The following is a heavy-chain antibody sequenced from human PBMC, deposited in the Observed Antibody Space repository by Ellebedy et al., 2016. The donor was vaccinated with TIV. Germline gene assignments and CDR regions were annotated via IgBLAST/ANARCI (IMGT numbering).Heavy chain of an antibody. CDR2: ISDSSLHI. Sequence: GESLKISXAASGFTFSSYSMAWVRQAPGRGLEWVASISDSSLHIYYGDSMKGRFTISRDYAKNSLYLQMKSLRAEDTAVYYCARFHHSASYFFFDHWGQGTLVTASS. D-gene: IGHD1-26*01. CDR3: ARFHHSASYFFFDH. J-gene: IGHJ4*02. CDR1: GFTFSSYS. V-gene: IGHV3-21*01.